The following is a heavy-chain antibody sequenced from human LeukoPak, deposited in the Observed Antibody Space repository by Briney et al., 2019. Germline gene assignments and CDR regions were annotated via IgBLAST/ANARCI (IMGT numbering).Heavy chain of an antibody. J-gene: IGHJ4*02. CDR3: VKHSGGVYGNSDY. CDR2: GGRSDADT. CDR1: GFTFSSYA. Sequence: GGSLRLSCVASGFTFSSYAVSWFRQAPGQGLEWVSTGGRSDADTYYADSVRGRFTISKDSSKNTLQMNSLSAEDTAIYFCVKHSGGVYGNSDYWGQGILVTVSS. V-gene: IGHV3-23*01. D-gene: IGHD1-1*01.